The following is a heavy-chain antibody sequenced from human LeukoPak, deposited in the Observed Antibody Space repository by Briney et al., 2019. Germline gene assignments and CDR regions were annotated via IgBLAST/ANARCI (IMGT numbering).Heavy chain of an antibody. Sequence: GGSLRLSCAASGFTFSSYSMNWVRQAPGKGLEWVSSISSSSYIYYADSVKGRFTISRDNAKNSLYLQMNSLRAEDTAVYYCARDRHNSIFDYWGQGTLVTVSS. CDR3: ARDRHNSIFDY. CDR2: ISSSSYI. CDR1: GFTFSSYS. J-gene: IGHJ4*02. V-gene: IGHV3-21*01.